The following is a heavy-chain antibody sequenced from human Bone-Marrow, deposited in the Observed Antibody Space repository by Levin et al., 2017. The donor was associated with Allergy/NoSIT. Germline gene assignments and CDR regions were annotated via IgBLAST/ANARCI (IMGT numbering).Heavy chain of an antibody. D-gene: IGHD6-19*01. Sequence: PGGSLRLPCAASGFTFSSYAMHWVRQAPGKGLEWVAVISYDGSNKYYADSVKGRFTISRDNSKNTLYLQMNSLRAEDTAVYYCAREEQWLVDWGQGTLVTVSS. J-gene: IGHJ4*02. CDR3: AREEQWLVD. CDR1: GFTFSSYA. V-gene: IGHV3-30-3*01. CDR2: ISYDGSNK.